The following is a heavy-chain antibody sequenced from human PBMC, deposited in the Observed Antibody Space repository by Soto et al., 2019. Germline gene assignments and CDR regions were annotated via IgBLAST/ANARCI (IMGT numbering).Heavy chain of an antibody. CDR3: ARSPHTPNQYTHGPEAFDY. CDR2: IYYSGST. D-gene: IGHD5-18*01. V-gene: IGHV4-59*01. CDR1: GGSISSYY. J-gene: IGHJ4*02. Sequence: KTSETLSLTCTVPGGSISSYYWSWIRQPPGKGLEWIGYIYYSGSTNYNPSLKSRVTISVDTSKNQFSLKLSSVTAADTAVYYCARSPHTPNQYTHGPEAFDYWCQGTLVTVSS.